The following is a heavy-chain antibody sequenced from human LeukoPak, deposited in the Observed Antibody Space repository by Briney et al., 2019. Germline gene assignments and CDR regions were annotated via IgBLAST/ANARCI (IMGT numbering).Heavy chain of an antibody. CDR2: IYYSGST. CDR1: GGSLSGYY. V-gene: IGHV4-39*01. D-gene: IGHD3-9*01. Sequence: SETLSLTCSVYGGSLSGYYWSWIRQTPGKGLEWIGSIYYSGSTYYNPSLKSRVTISVDTSKNQFSLKLSSVTAADTAVYYCARRRIYDILTGEYTDWGQGTLVTVSS. CDR3: ARRRIYDILTGEYTD. J-gene: IGHJ4*02.